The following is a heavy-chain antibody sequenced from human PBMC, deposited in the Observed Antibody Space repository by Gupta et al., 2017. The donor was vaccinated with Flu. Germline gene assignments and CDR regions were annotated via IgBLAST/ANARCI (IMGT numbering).Heavy chain of an antibody. Sequence: EVQLVESGGGSVQPGGSLKLSCAASGFTFSGSTMHWVRQASGRGLEWVGRIRNKADSYATAYSVSVRGRFTISRDDSKNTAYLQMNSLKTEDTAVYYCTRRDCTDGVCFDYWGQGTLVTVSS. V-gene: IGHV3-73*02. CDR3: TRRDCTDGVCFDY. J-gene: IGHJ4*02. CDR1: GFTFSGST. CDR2: IRNKADSYAT. D-gene: IGHD2-8*01.